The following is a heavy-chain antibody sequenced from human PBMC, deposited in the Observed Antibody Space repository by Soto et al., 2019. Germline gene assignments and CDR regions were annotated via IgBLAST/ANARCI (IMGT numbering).Heavy chain of an antibody. Sequence: SETLSLTCAVYGGSFSGYYWSWIRQPPGKGLEWIGVINHCGSTNYTPSLKSRVTISVDTSKNQFSLKLSSVNAADTAVYYCAREVIQLWLRAHYYGMDVWGQGTTVTVSS. CDR2: INHCGST. D-gene: IGHD5-18*01. V-gene: IGHV4-34*01. J-gene: IGHJ6*02. CDR3: AREVIQLWLRAHYYGMDV. CDR1: GGSFSGYY.